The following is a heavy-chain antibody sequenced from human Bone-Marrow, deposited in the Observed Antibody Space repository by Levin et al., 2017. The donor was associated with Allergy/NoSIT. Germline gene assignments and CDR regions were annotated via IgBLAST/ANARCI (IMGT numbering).Heavy chain of an antibody. CDR2: ISYTGGT. CDR1: GDSVPDSY. J-gene: IGHJ3*02. V-gene: IGHV4-59*02. CDR3: ARSDPYYDLLTGFYPHGFDI. D-gene: IGHD3-9*01. Sequence: SQTLSLPCGVSGDSVPDSYWSWIRQSPGKGLEWIGYISYTGGTTYNRSLKSRVTISLDTSKNSFSLRLTSVTAADTAVYYCARSDPYYDLLTGFYPHGFDIWGQGTLVTVSS.